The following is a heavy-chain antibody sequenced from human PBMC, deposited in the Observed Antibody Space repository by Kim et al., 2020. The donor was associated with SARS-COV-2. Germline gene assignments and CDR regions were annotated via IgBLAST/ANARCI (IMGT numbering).Heavy chain of an antibody. CDR2: INPSVSST. J-gene: IGHJ3*02. D-gene: IGHD3-10*01. V-gene: IGHV1-46*01. CDR1: GYTFTSYY. Sequence: ASVKVSCKASGYTFTSYYIHWVRQAPGQGLEWMGIINPSVSSTSYAQKFQGRVTMTRDTSTSTVYMELSSLRSEDTAVYYCARGSLVRGVIKSAAFDIWGQGTMVTVSS. CDR3: ARGSLVRGVIKSAAFDI.